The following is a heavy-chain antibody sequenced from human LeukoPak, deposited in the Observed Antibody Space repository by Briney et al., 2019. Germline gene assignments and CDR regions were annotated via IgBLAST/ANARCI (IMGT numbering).Heavy chain of an antibody. V-gene: IGHV3-23*01. CDR3: AKEVLGGNYGDYAVDY. CDR1: GFTFTTYA. Sequence: GGSLRLSCAASGFTFTTYAMSWVRQAPGKGLEWVSSVSGSGSHTYYADSVKGRFTISRDNSKNTLDLQMHSLRAEDTALYYCAKEVLGGNYGDYAVDYWGQRTLVTVSS. J-gene: IGHJ4*02. D-gene: IGHD4-17*01. CDR2: VSGSGSHT.